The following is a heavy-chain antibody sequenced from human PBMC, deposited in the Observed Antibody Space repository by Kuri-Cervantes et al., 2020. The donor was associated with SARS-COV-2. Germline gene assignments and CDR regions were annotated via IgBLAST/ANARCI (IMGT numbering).Heavy chain of an antibody. CDR3: ARGYDFWSGYSIFGGIYYYYYGMDV. Sequence: SVKVSCKASGGTFSSYAISWVRRAPGQGLEWMGGIIPIFGTANYAQKFQGRVTITADESTSTAYMELSSLRSEDTAVYYCARGYDFWSGYSIFGGIYYYYYGMDVWGQGTTVTVSS. V-gene: IGHV1-69*13. CDR2: IIPIFGTA. D-gene: IGHD3-3*01. CDR1: GGTFSSYA. J-gene: IGHJ6*02.